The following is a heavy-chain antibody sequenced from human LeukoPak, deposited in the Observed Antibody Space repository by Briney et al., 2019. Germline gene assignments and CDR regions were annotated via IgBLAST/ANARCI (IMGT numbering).Heavy chain of an antibody. CDR3: ARQEVVGVTGGVY. J-gene: IGHJ4*02. D-gene: IGHD1-26*01. V-gene: IGHV4-39*01. Sequence: PSETLSLTCTVSGGSISSSSLYWGWIRQPPGKGLEWIGSIYYSGSTYYNPSLKSRVTISVDTSKNQFSLKLSSVTAADTAVYYCARQEVVGVTGGVYWGQGTLVTVSS. CDR1: GGSISSSSLY. CDR2: IYYSGST.